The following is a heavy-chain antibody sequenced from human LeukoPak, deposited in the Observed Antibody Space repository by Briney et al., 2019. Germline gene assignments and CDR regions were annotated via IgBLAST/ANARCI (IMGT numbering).Heavy chain of an antibody. Sequence: GESLKISCKGSGYSFTSYWIGWVRQMPGKGLEWMGIIYPGDSDTRYSPSFQGQVTISADKSISTAYLQWSSLKASDTAMYYCARQYCSSTSCQNYYYYYMDVWGKGTTVTVSS. J-gene: IGHJ6*03. CDR3: ARQYCSSTSCQNYYYYYMDV. CDR1: GYSFTSYW. V-gene: IGHV5-51*01. CDR2: IYPGDSDT. D-gene: IGHD2-2*01.